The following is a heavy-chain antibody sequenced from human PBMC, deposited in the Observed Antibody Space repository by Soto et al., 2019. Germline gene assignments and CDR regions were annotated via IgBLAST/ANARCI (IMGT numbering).Heavy chain of an antibody. CDR3: ARDPHTPTAGGDYSYYGMDV. Sequence: EGSLRLSCAASGFTVSSNYMSWVRQAPGKGLEWVSVIYIGGSTYYADSVKGRFTISRDNSKNTLYLQMNSLRAEDTAVYYCARDPHTPTAGGDYSYYGMDVWGQGTTVTVYS. D-gene: IGHD4-17*01. CDR1: GFTVSSNY. V-gene: IGHV3-53*01. CDR2: IYIGGST. J-gene: IGHJ6*02.